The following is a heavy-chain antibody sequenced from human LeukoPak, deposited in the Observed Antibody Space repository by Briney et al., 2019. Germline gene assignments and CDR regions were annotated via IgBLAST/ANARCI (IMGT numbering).Heavy chain of an antibody. CDR1: GYTFASYD. Sequence: ASVKVSCKASGYTFASYDINWVRQATGQGLEWMGWMSPNSGNTGYAQKFQGRVTMTRNTSISTAYMELSSLRSEDTAVYYCARRYDFWSGQHYYYYMDVWGKGTTVTVSS. D-gene: IGHD3-3*01. V-gene: IGHV1-8*01. CDR3: ARRYDFWSGQHYYYYMDV. CDR2: MSPNSGNT. J-gene: IGHJ6*03.